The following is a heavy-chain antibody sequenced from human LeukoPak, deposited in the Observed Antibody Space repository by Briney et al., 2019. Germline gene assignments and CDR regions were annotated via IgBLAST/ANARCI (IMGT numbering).Heavy chain of an antibody. CDR1: GGSFSGYY. CDR2: INHSGSI. J-gene: IGHJ3*02. V-gene: IGHV4-34*01. CDR3: ATPYGATPGAFDI. Sequence: SETLSLTCAVYGGSFSGYYWSWIRQPPGKGLEWIGEINHSGSINYNPSLKSRVTISVDTSKNQFSLKLSSVTAADTAVYYCATPYGATPGAFDIWGQGTMVTVSS. D-gene: IGHD4-17*01.